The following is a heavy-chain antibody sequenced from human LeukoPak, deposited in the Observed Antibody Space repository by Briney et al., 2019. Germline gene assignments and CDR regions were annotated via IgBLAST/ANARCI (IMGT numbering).Heavy chain of an antibody. J-gene: IGHJ3*02. V-gene: IGHV3-33*01. CDR2: IWYDGTNK. CDR1: GFTFSNYG. D-gene: IGHD3-22*01. Sequence: GVSLRLSCAASGFTFSNYGMHWVRQAPGKGLEWVAVIWYDGTNKYYADSVKGRFTISRDNSKNTLYLQMNSLRAEDTAVYYCARDRELTSYDSAAFDIWGDGTMVTVSS. CDR3: ARDRELTSYDSAAFDI.